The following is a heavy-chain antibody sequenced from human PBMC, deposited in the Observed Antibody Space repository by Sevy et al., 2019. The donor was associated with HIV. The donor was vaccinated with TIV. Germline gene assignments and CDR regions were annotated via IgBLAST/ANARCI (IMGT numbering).Heavy chain of an antibody. CDR3: TRDSGGVIVIPVYY. Sequence: GGSLRLSCTASGFTFGDYAMSWFRQAPGKGREWVGFIRSKAYGGTTEYAASVKGRFTISRDDSKSIAYLQMNSLKTEDTAVYYCTRDSGGVIVIPVYYWGQGTLVTVSS. CDR2: IRSKAYGGTT. CDR1: GFTFGDYA. D-gene: IGHD3-16*02. J-gene: IGHJ4*02. V-gene: IGHV3-49*03.